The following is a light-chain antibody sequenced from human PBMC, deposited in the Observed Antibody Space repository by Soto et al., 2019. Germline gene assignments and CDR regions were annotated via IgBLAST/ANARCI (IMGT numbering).Light chain of an antibody. CDR2: EVS. CDR1: SSDVGSHNF. V-gene: IGLV2-14*02. Sequence: QSVLTQPASVSGSPGQSITISCTGTSSDVGSHNFVSWYQQRPGKAPKLMIFEVSKRPSGVSSRFSASKSGNTASLTISGVQAEDEAEYYCSSYTNINTRACVFGTGTKLTVL. CDR3: SSYTNINTRACV. J-gene: IGLJ1*01.